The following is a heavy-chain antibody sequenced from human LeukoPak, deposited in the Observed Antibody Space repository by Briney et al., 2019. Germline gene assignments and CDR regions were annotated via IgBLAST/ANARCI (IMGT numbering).Heavy chain of an antibody. V-gene: IGHV3-30*03. D-gene: IGHD1-26*01. Sequence: PGGSLRLSCAASGFTFSRHGIHWVRQAPGKGLEWVAVISYDGSNKNYADSVKGRFTISRDNSKNTLYLQMNSLRAEDTALYYCARDLSGSYVFDYWGQGTLVTVSS. J-gene: IGHJ4*02. CDR1: GFTFSRHG. CDR2: ISYDGSNK. CDR3: ARDLSGSYVFDY.